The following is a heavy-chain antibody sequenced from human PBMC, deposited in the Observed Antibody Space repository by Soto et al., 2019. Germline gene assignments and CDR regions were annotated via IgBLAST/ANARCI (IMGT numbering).Heavy chain of an antibody. CDR2: IDGRGGGT. D-gene: IGHD1-20*01. J-gene: IGHJ4*01. CDR3: AKDAVGYNWKWDCCDV. V-gene: IGHV3-23*05. CDR1: GFIFSDYA. Sequence: EVLLLESGGDLVQPGGSLRLSCAASGFIFSDYAMSWVRQAPGKGLEWVSSIDGRGGGTYYSDSVKGRFTVSRDDSEKALDLQVSGQRVDDTAIYFCAKDAVGYNWKWDCCDVRGHGTLVIVSS.